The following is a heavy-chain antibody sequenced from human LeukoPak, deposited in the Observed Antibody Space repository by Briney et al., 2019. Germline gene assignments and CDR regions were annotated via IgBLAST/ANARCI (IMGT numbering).Heavy chain of an antibody. CDR1: GFTFSDYY. V-gene: IGHV3-11*04. CDR2: ITRSDNTK. Sequence: GGSLRLSCAASGFTFSDYYMSWIRQAPGKGLEWISYITRSDNTKDYADSVKGRFTISRDNTKNSLYLQMNSLRVEDTAVYYCATYGSGSYFDYWGQGTLVTVSS. D-gene: IGHD3-10*01. J-gene: IGHJ4*02. CDR3: ATYGSGSYFDY.